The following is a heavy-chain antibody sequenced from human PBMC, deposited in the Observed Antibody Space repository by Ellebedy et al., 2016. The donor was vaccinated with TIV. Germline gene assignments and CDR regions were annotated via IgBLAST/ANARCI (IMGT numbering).Heavy chain of an antibody. CDR3: SSSRYNYYLGNTIFVY. Sequence: GESLKISCAASGFTFSSYAMSWVRQAPGQGLEWVSGINGNAVSTAYADSVKGRFTISRDNSKDPLFLQMNSLRAEETVVYNCSSSRYNYYLGNTIFVYWGQGTLVTVSS. J-gene: IGHJ4*02. D-gene: IGHD1-20*01. CDR2: INGNAVST. CDR1: GFTFSSYA. V-gene: IGHV3-23*01.